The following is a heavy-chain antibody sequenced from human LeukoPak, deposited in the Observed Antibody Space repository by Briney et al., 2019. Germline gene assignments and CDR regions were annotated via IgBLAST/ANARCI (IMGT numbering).Heavy chain of an antibody. Sequence: PGGSLRLSCAASGFTFSDYYMSWIRQAPGKRLEWVSYISSSGSTIYYADSVKGRFTISRDNAKNSLYLQMNSLRAEDTAVYYCARDYSSSWSRGGWFDPWGQGTLVTVSS. V-gene: IGHV3-11*01. D-gene: IGHD6-13*01. CDR2: ISSSGSTI. J-gene: IGHJ5*02. CDR1: GFTFSDYY. CDR3: ARDYSSSWSRGGWFDP.